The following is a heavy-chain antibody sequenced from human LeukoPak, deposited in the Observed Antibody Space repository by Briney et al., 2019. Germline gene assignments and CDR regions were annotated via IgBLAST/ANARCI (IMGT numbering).Heavy chain of an antibody. D-gene: IGHD3-22*01. J-gene: IGHJ4*02. CDR1: GYTFTSYD. CDR2: MNPNSGNT. Sequence: WASVKVSCKASGYTFTSYDINWVRQATGQGLEWMGWMNPNSGNTGYAQKFQGRVTMTRNTSISTAYMELSSLRSEDTAVYYCASRPVINHYYDTPYYFDYWGQGTLVTVSS. V-gene: IGHV1-8*01. CDR3: ASRPVINHYYDTPYYFDY.